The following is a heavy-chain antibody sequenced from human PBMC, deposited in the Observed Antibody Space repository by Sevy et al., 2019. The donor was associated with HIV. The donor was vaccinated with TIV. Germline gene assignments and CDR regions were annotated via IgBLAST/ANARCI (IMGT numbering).Heavy chain of an antibody. D-gene: IGHD6-19*01. CDR1: GFTFSSYS. V-gene: IGHV3-48*02. CDR2: ISSSSSTI. CDR3: ARDLAVAGPIPPPIRPLDF. J-gene: IGHJ4*02. Sequence: GGSLRLSCAASGFTFSSYSMNWVRQAPGKGLEWVSYISSSSSTIYYADSVKGRFTISRDNAKNSLYLQMNSLRDEDTAVYYCARDLAVAGPIPPPIRPLDFRGQGTLVTVSS.